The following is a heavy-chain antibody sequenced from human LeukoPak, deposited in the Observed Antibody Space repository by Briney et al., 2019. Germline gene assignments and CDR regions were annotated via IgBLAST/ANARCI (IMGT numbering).Heavy chain of an antibody. CDR3: PKSYSSGWWYMDV. Sequence: GGSLRPSCVASGFSFSSYGVHWVRQAPGKGLEWVAFIRYDGSNKYYADSVKGRFTISRDNSENTLYLQMNSLRTEDTAVYYCPKSYSSGWWYMDVWGKGTTVTVSS. CDR1: GFSFSSYG. D-gene: IGHD6-19*01. CDR2: IRYDGSNK. V-gene: IGHV3-30*02. J-gene: IGHJ6*03.